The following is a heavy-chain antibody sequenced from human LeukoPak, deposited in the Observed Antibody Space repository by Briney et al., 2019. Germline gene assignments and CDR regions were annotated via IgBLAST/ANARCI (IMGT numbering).Heavy chain of an antibody. CDR3: AKELLWFGESNFDY. V-gene: IGHV3-66*01. CDR1: GFTFSSYA. D-gene: IGHD3-10*01. CDR2: IYSHGGT. J-gene: IGHJ4*02. Sequence: GGSLRLSCATSGFTFSSYAMSWVRQAPGKGLEWVSLIYSHGGTHYADSVKGRFTISRDNSKNTLYLQMNSLRAEDTAVYYCAKELLWFGESNFDYWGQGTLVTVSS.